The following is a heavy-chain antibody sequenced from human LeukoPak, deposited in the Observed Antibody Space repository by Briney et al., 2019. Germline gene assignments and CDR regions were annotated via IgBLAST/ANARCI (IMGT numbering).Heavy chain of an antibody. J-gene: IGHJ4*02. CDR2: INPNSGGT. D-gene: IGHD3-10*01. Sequence: ASVKVSCKASGYTFTGFYMNWVRQAPGQGLEWMGWINPNSGGTNYAQKFQGRVTMTRDTSISTAYMELSRLRSDDTAVYYCARGLSGFYGSGLRSLDYWGQGTLVTVSS. CDR1: GYTFTGFY. CDR3: ARGLSGFYGSGLRSLDY. V-gene: IGHV1-2*02.